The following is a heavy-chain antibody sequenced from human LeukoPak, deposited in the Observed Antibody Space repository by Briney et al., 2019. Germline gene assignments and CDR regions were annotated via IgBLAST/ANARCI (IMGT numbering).Heavy chain of an antibody. Sequence: GGSLRLSCAASGFTFSSYAMSWVRQAPGKGLEWVSAISGSGGSTYYADSVKGRFTISRDNSENTLYLQMNSLRAEDTAVYYCAKSVNRNYYGSGSYTPELYYFDYWGQGTLVTVSS. CDR3: AKSVNRNYYGSGSYTPELYYFDY. J-gene: IGHJ4*02. CDR1: GFTFSSYA. V-gene: IGHV3-23*01. CDR2: ISGSGGST. D-gene: IGHD3-10*01.